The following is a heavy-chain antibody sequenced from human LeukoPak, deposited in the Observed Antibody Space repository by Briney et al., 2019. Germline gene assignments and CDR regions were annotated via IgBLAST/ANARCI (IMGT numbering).Heavy chain of an antibody. CDR2: TYYGSKWSN. CDR1: GDSVSSNGVA. CDR3: TRGRNSAFDY. V-gene: IGHV6-1*01. J-gene: IGHJ4*02. D-gene: IGHD1-14*01. Sequence: SQTVSLTCVISGDSVSSNGVAWNWGRQSPSRGLEWLGRTYYGSKWSNDYALSVKSRITINPDTSKNQFSLQLNSVTPEDTAVYYCTRGRNSAFDYWGQGTLVTVSS.